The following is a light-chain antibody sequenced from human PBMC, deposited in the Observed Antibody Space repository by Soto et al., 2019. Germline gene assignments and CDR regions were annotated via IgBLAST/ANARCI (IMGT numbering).Light chain of an antibody. CDR2: GAS. V-gene: IGKV3-20*01. CDR1: QSVSSNY. J-gene: IGKJ1*01. CDR3: QQYGGSPRT. Sequence: EIVWTQSPGTLSLSPGERATLSCRASQSVSSNYLAWYQQKPGQAPRLLISGASSRATGIPDRFSGSGSGTDFALTISRLEPEDSAVFYCQQYGGSPRTFGQGTKVDIK.